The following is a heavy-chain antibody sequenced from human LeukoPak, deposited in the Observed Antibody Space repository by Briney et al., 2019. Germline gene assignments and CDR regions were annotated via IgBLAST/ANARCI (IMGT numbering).Heavy chain of an antibody. J-gene: IGHJ4*02. CDR3: ARTGGYSYGYSDYFDY. CDR1: GFTFSNYA. V-gene: IGHV3-23*01. Sequence: GGSLRLSCAASGFTFSNYAMTWVRQAPGKGLEWVSAISGSGGSTYYADSVKGRFTISRDNSKNTLYLQMNSLRAEDTAVYYCARTGGYSYGYSDYFDYWGQGTLVTVSS. D-gene: IGHD5-18*01. CDR2: ISGSGGST.